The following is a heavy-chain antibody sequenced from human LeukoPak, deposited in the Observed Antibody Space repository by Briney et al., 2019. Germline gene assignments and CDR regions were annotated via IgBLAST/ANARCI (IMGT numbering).Heavy chain of an antibody. CDR3: AKDLTPRYGSGSYPRWYFDL. D-gene: IGHD3-10*01. CDR1: GFTFDDHA. V-gene: IGHV3-9*01. J-gene: IGHJ2*01. CDR2: ISWNSGSI. Sequence: GRSLRLSCAASGFTFDDHAMHWVRQAPGKGLEWVSGISWNSGSIGCADSVKGRFTISRDNAKNSLYLQMNSLRAEDTALYYCAKDLTPRYGSGSYPRWYFDLWGRGTLVTVSS.